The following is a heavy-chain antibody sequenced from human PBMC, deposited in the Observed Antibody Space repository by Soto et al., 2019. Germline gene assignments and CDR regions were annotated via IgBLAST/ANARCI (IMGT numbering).Heavy chain of an antibody. CDR3: ARGSGGPRLQF. D-gene: IGHD2-15*01. CDR2: INSNGLI. Sequence: QVQLQQWGAGLLKPSETLSLTCAVYSESVSGYFWTWIRQPPGQGLEWIGEINSNGLINYNPSLRSRASISIDTSKTHFPLKLTSVTAADTAVYYCARGSGGPRLQFWGQGALVSVSS. CDR1: SESVSGYF. V-gene: IGHV4-34*01. J-gene: IGHJ4*02.